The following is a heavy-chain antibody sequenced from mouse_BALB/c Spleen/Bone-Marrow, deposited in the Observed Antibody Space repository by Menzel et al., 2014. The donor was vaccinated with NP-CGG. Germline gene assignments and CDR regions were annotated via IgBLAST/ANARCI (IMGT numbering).Heavy chain of an antibody. CDR1: GFTFSSYT. CDR2: ISNGGGST. V-gene: IGHV5-12-2*01. D-gene: IGHD3-1*01. J-gene: IGHJ4*01. Sequence: EVQGVESGGGLVQPGGSLKLSCAASGFTFSSYTVSWVRQTPEKRLEWVAYISNGGGSTYYPDTVKGLFTISRDNAKNTLYLQMSSLKSEDTAMYYCARQLGLRWAMDYWGQGTSVTVSS. CDR3: ARQLGLRWAMDY.